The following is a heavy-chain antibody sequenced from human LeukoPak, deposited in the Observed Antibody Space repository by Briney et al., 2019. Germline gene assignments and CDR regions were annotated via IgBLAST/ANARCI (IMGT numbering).Heavy chain of an antibody. CDR3: AKQSRGGSYFLDF. CDR2: IWYDGGNK. Sequence: GGSLRLSCAASGFTFSRFGMHWVRQAPGKGLEWVAVIWYDGGNKLCADSVKGRFTISRDNSKNTLFLQMNSLRADDTAVYYCAKQSRGGSYFLDFWGQGTLVTVSP. J-gene: IGHJ4*02. V-gene: IGHV3-33*06. D-gene: IGHD1-26*01. CDR1: GFTFSRFG.